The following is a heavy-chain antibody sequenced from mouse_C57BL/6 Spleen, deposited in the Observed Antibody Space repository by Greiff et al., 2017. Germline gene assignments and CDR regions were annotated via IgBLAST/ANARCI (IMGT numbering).Heavy chain of an antibody. CDR2: IRSKSNNYAT. V-gene: IGHV10-1*01. CDR3: VRQDDYDGGYWYFDV. CDR1: GFSFNTYA. Sequence: EVNVVESGGGLVQPKGSLKLSCAASGFSFNTYAMNWVRQAPGKGLEWVARIRSKSNNYATYYADSVKDRFTISRDDSESMLYLQMNNLKTEDTAMYYCVRQDDYDGGYWYFDVWGTGTTVTVSS. D-gene: IGHD2-4*01. J-gene: IGHJ1*03.